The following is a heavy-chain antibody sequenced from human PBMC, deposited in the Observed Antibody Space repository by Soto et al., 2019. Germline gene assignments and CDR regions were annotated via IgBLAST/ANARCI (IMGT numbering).Heavy chain of an antibody. Sequence: ASVKVSCKASGYTFTSYGMHWVRQAPGQRLEWMGWINAGNGNTKYSQKFQGRVTITRDTSASTAYMELSSLRSEDTAVYYCARGLNGYLLYFDYWGQGTPVTVSS. D-gene: IGHD5-18*01. CDR2: INAGNGNT. CDR1: GYTFTSYG. CDR3: ARGLNGYLLYFDY. V-gene: IGHV1-3*01. J-gene: IGHJ4*02.